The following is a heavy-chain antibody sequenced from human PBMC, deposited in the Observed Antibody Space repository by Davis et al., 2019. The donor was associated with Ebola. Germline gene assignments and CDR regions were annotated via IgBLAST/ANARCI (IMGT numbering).Heavy chain of an antibody. V-gene: IGHV3-30-3*01. CDR3: ARDQTSRITYYYDSSIDY. J-gene: IGHJ4*02. D-gene: IGHD3-22*01. Sequence: GESLKISCAASGFTFSSYAMHWVRQAPGKGLEWVAVISYDGSNKYYADSVKGRFTISRDNSKNTLYLQMNSLRAEDTAVYYCARDQTSRITYYYDSSIDYWGQGTLVTVSS. CDR1: GFTFSSYA. CDR2: ISYDGSNK.